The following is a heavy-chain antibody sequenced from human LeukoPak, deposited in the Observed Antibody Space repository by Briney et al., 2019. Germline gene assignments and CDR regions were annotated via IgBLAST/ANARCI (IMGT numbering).Heavy chain of an antibody. J-gene: IGHJ5*02. D-gene: IGHD2-2*02. CDR1: GFSFSAYS. CDR3: ATDLRIGAAAISPWVDP. Sequence: GESLKISCAASGFSFSAYSMNWVRQAPGKGLEWVSYISYSSGSIYYADSVKGRFTVSRDNAKNSLYLQMNSLRAEDTAVYYCATDLRIGAAAISPWVDPWGQGTLVTVSS. V-gene: IGHV3-48*01. CDR2: ISYSSGSI.